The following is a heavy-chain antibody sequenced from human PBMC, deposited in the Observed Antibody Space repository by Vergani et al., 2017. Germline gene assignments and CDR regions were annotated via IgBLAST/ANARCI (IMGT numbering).Heavy chain of an antibody. Sequence: QVQLVQSGAEVKKPGSSVKVSCKASGGTFSSYAISWVRQAPGQGLEWRGGIIPIFGTANYAQKFQGRVTITADESTSTAYMELGSLRSEDTAVYYCSRAEDIVVVPAAISVEYYYYGMDVWGQGP. D-gene: IGHD2-2*01. CDR1: GGTFSSYA. V-gene: IGHV1-69*01. CDR3: SRAEDIVVVPAAISVEYYYYGMDV. CDR2: IIPIFGTA. J-gene: IGHJ6*02.